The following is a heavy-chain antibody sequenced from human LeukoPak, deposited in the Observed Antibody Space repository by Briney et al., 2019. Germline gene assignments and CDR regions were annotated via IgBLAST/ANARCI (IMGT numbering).Heavy chain of an antibody. CDR2: ISGSGSNR. CDR1: GFTFTDYY. CDR3: ARMGRELDC. V-gene: IGHV3-11*01. D-gene: IGHD1-1*01. Sequence: KPGGSLRLSCAASGFTFTDYYMTWLRQAPGKGLEWVSYISGSGSNRDYADSVKGRFTISRDNAENSLYLQLNNLRAEDTAVYYCARMGRELDCWGQGTRVTVSS. J-gene: IGHJ4*02.